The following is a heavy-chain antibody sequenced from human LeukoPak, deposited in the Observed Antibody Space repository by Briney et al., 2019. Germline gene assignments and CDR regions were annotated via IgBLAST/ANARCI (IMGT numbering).Heavy chain of an antibody. CDR1: GGSISSTNYY. CDR3: AREENENYYYDSSGYFRYFDL. D-gene: IGHD3-22*01. CDR2: IYYSGST. J-gene: IGHJ2*01. V-gene: IGHV4-39*02. Sequence: PSETLSLTCTVSGGSISSTNYYWGWIRQPPGKGLEWIGSIYYSGSTYYNPSLKSRVTISVDTSKNHFSLKLSSVTAADTAVYYCAREENENYYYDSSGYFRYFDLWGRGTLVTVSS.